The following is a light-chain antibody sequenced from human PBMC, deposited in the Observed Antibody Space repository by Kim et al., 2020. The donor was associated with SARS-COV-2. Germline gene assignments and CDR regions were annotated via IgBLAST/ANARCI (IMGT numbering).Light chain of an antibody. Sequence: EIVMTQSPVALSVSPGEGVTLSCRASQRINNNLAWYHQKPGQAPRLVIYGASTRATGIPARFSGSGSGTEFTLTISSLQPEDSAVYYCQQYSLWPRTFVVVTK. V-gene: IGKV3-15*01. CDR3: QQYSLWPRT. CDR2: GAS. CDR1: QRINNN. J-gene: IGKJ4*02.